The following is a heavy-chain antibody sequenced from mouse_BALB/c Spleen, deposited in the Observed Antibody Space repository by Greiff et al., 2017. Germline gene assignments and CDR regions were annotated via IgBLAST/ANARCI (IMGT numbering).Heavy chain of an antibody. V-gene: IGHV1-7*01. CDR1: GYTFTSYW. J-gene: IGHJ4*01. Sequence: QVHVKQSGAELAKPGASVKMSCKASGYTFTSYWMHWVKQRPGQGLEWIGYINPSTGYTEYNQKFKDKATLTADKSSSTAYMQLSSLTSEDSAVYYCARKGETGYAMDYWGQGTSVTVSS. CDR3: ARKGETGYAMDY. CDR2: INPSTGYT. D-gene: IGHD4-1*01.